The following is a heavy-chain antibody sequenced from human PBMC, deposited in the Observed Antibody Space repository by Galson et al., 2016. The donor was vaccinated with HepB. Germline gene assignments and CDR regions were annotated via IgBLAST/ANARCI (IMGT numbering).Heavy chain of an antibody. CDR3: ARSDLPMANDY. CDR1: GFTFKSYA. CDR2: INGDGSST. J-gene: IGHJ4*02. D-gene: IGHD3-10*01. Sequence: SLRLSCAASGFTFKSYALNWARQAPGKWLVWVARINGDGSSTSYADYVKGRFTISRDNAKHTLYLQMNSLRAENTDVYFCARSDLPMANDYWGQGFLVTVSS. V-gene: IGHV3-74*01.